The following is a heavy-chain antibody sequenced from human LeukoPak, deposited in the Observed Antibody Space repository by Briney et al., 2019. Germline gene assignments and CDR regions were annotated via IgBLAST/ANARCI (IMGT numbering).Heavy chain of an antibody. Sequence: GGSLRLFCAASGFSFSSYWMSWVRQAPGKGLEWVANVNQDGSEKNYVDSVKGRFTISRDNAKNSVNLQMNSLRVEDTAVYYCARDDSSGWYYFDYWGQGTLVTVSS. D-gene: IGHD6-19*01. CDR3: ARDDSSGWYYFDY. CDR1: GFSFSSYW. J-gene: IGHJ4*02. V-gene: IGHV3-7*01. CDR2: VNQDGSEK.